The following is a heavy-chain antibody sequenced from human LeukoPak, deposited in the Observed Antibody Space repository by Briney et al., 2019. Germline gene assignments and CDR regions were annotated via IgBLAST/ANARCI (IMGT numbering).Heavy chain of an antibody. Sequence: ATVNVSCKASGYTFTRFGISCVRQAPGQGREWMGWISAYNGNTNYAQKPQGRVTINTDTSTSTAYLELRSLRSVDTAVYYCARGDSSGYSSYYYYGMDVWGQGTTVTVSS. V-gene: IGHV1-18*01. CDR2: ISAYNGNT. J-gene: IGHJ6*02. CDR1: GYTFTRFG. CDR3: ARGDSSGYSSYYYYGMDV. D-gene: IGHD3-22*01.